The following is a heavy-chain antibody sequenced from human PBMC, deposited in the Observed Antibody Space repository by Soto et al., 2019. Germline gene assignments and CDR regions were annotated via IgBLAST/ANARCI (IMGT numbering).Heavy chain of an antibody. J-gene: IGHJ3*02. V-gene: IGHV1-69*01. Sequence: QVQLVQSGAEVKKPGSSVKVSCKASGGTFSSYAISWVRQAPGQGLEWMGGSIPIFGTANYAQKFQGRVTITADESTSKAYMELSSLRSEDTAVYYCARVIVGVRATEGGAFDIWGQGTMVTVSS. CDR3: ARVIVGVRATEGGAFDI. D-gene: IGHD3-16*01. CDR2: SIPIFGTA. CDR1: GGTFSSYA.